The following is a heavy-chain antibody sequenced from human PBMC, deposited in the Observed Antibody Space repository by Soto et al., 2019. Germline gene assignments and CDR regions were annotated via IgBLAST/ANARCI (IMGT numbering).Heavy chain of an antibody. V-gene: IGHV4-59*05. J-gene: IGHJ4*02. D-gene: IGHD1-26*01. Sequence: PSETMSLTCTVSGGSISSYYWSWIRHPPGKGLEWIGSIYYSGSTYYNPSLKSRVTISVDTSKNQFSLKLSSVTAADTAVYYCARHYSGSWDYFDYWGQGTLVTVSS. CDR1: GGSISSYY. CDR2: IYYSGST. CDR3: ARHYSGSWDYFDY.